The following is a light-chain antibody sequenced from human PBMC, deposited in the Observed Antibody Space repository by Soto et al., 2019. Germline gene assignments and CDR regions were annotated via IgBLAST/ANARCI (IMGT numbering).Light chain of an antibody. J-gene: IGKJ5*01. CDR1: QSVSSSY. Sequence: EIVLTQSPGTLSLSPGERATLSCRASQSVSSSYLAWYQQKPGQAPRLLIYGPSTRATGIPDRFSGSGSGTDFTLTISRLEPEDFAVYYCQQYGSSPWTFGQGTRLEIK. CDR3: QQYGSSPWT. V-gene: IGKV3-20*01. CDR2: GPS.